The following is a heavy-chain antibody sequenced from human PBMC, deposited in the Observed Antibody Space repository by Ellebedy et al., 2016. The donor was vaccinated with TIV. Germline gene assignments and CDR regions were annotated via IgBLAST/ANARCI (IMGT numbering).Heavy chain of an antibody. CDR3: ARDSGYDFYYYYYGMDV. D-gene: IGHD5-12*01. J-gene: IGHJ6*02. V-gene: IGHV6-1*01. CDR2: TYYRSKWYN. Sequence: SQTLSLTCAISGDSVSSNSAAWNWIRQSPSRGLEWLGRTYYRSKWYNDYAVSVKSRITINPDTSKNQFSLQLNSVTPEDTAVYYCARDSGYDFYYYYYGMDVWGQGTTVTVSS. CDR1: GDSVSSNSAA.